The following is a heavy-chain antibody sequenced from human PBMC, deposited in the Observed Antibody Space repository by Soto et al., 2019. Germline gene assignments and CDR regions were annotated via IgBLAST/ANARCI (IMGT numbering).Heavy chain of an antibody. Sequence: ASVKVSCKASGYSFTNNDVSGVRQATGQGLEWMGWMNPGSGDTGYAQKFQGRVTMTRDISIATAYMELSSLRSDDTAIYYCARMATFGSLNWFDPWGQGTRVTVPQ. CDR2: MNPGSGDT. CDR3: ARMATFGSLNWFDP. J-gene: IGHJ5*02. CDR1: GYSFTNND. V-gene: IGHV1-8*01. D-gene: IGHD3-16*01.